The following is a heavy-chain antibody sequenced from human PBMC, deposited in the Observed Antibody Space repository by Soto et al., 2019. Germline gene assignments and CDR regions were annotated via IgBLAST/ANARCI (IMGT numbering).Heavy chain of an antibody. CDR2: ISGSGGST. V-gene: IGHV3-23*01. Sequence: GGSLRLSCAASGFTFSSYAMSWVRQAPGKGLEWVSAISGSGGSTYYADSVKGRFTISRDNSKNTLYLQMNSLRAEDTAVYYCAKLYSSSWYYYYYYMDVWGKGTTVTVSS. CDR3: AKLYSSSWYYYYYYMDV. J-gene: IGHJ6*03. D-gene: IGHD6-13*01. CDR1: GFTFSSYA.